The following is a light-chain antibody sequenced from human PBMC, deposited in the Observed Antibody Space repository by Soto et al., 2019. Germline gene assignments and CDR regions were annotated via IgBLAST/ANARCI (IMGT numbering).Light chain of an antibody. CDR2: DAS. J-gene: IGKJ5*01. CDR3: QQYDNLRIT. Sequence: DIQMTQSPSSLSASVGDRVTITCQASQDISNYLNWYQQKPGKAPKLLIYDASNLETGVPSRFSGSGSGTDFTFTISSLQPEDIATYYCQQYDNLRITFGQGTRLEIQ. V-gene: IGKV1-33*01. CDR1: QDISNY.